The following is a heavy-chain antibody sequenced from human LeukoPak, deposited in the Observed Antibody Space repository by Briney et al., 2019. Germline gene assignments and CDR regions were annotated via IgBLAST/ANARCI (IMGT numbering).Heavy chain of an antibody. D-gene: IGHD2-21*02. Sequence: GSLRLSCVASGFTISNNYMSWVRQAPGKGLEWIGYIYYSGSTNYNPSLKSRVTISVDTSKNQFSLKLSSVTAADTAVYYCASTYPYCGGDCFIDPWGQGTLVTVSS. CDR3: ASTYPYCGGDCFIDP. V-gene: IGHV4-59*01. J-gene: IGHJ5*02. CDR1: GFTISNNY. CDR2: IYYSGST.